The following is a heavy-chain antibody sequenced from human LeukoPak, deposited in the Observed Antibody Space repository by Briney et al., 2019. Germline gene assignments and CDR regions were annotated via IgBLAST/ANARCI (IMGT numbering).Heavy chain of an antibody. CDR3: AAADPGRYFDY. J-gene: IGHJ4*02. D-gene: IGHD6-13*01. CDR2: INHSGSN. CDR1: GGSFSGYY. Sequence: SETLSLTCAVYGGSFSGYYWSWIRQPPGKGLEWIGEINHSGSNNYKPSLKSRVTVSVDTSKNQFSLKLSSVTAADTAVYYCAAADPGRYFDYWGQGTLVTVSS. V-gene: IGHV4-34*01.